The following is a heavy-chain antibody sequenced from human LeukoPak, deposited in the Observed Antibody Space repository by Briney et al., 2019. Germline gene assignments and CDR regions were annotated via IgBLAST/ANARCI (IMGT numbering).Heavy chain of an antibody. Sequence: GGSLRLSCAASGFTFSSYAMHWVRQAPGKGLEWVAVISYDGSNKYYADSVKGRFTISRDNSKNTLYLQMDSLRAEDTAVYYCAKGHDSSGFDYWGQGALVTVSS. CDR2: ISYDGSNK. V-gene: IGHV3-30-3*01. CDR1: GFTFSSYA. D-gene: IGHD3-22*01. CDR3: AKGHDSSGFDY. J-gene: IGHJ4*02.